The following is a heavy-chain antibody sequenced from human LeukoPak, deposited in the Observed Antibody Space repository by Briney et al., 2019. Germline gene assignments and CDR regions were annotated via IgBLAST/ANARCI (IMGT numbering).Heavy chain of an antibody. Sequence: ETLSLTCTVSGGSISSSSYYWGWIRQPPGKGLEWIGSIYYSGSTYYNPSLKSRVTISVDTSKNQFSLKLSSVTAADTAVYYCARGYCSGGSCYPVWFRDYYYYYMDVWGKGTTVTVSS. V-gene: IGHV4-39*07. CDR1: GGSISSSSYY. D-gene: IGHD2-15*01. CDR3: ARGYCSGGSCYPVWFRDYYYYYMDV. CDR2: IYYSGST. J-gene: IGHJ6*03.